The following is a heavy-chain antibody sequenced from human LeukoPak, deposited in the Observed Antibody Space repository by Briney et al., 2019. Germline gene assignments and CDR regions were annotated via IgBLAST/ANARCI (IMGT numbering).Heavy chain of an antibody. D-gene: IGHD3-22*01. CDR1: GYTFSSYG. Sequence: ASVKVSCKASGYTFSSYGISWVRQAPGQGLELMGWISTYNTNTHYAQKFQGRVIMTTDTAASTAYMELRSLRSDDTAVYYCARGSYYYDSSGYDYRGQGTLVTVSS. CDR2: ISTYNTNT. CDR3: ARGSYYYDSSGYDY. V-gene: IGHV1-18*04. J-gene: IGHJ4*02.